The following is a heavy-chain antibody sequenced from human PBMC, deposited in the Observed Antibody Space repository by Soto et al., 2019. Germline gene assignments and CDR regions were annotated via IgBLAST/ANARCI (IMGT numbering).Heavy chain of an antibody. Sequence: EVQLVESGGVVVQPGGSLRLSCAASGFTFDDYTMHWVRQAPGKGLEWVSLISWDGGSTYYADSVKGRFTISRDNSKNSLYLKMNSLRTEDTALYYCAKGLGSSSWYYFDYWGQGTLVTVSS. CDR3: AKGLGSSSWYYFDY. CDR2: ISWDGGST. CDR1: GFTFDDYT. J-gene: IGHJ4*02. D-gene: IGHD6-13*01. V-gene: IGHV3-43*01.